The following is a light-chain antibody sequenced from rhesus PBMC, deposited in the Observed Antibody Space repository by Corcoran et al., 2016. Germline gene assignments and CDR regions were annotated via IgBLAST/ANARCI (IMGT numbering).Light chain of an antibody. CDR3: QQYYTTPWT. J-gene: IGKJ1*01. CDR1: QSLLYSSNNKNY. V-gene: IGKV4-1*01. CDR2: WAS. Sequence: DIVMTQSPDSLVVSLGERVTINCKSSQSLLYSSNNKNYLAWYQQKPGQAPKLLIYWASTRESGVPNRFSGRGAGTDFTLTISGLQAEDVAVYYCQQYYTTPWTFGQGTKVEI.